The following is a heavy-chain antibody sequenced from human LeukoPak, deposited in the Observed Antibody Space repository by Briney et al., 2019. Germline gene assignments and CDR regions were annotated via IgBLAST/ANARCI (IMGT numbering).Heavy chain of an antibody. CDR1: GGSISSYY. CDR3: ARADYSSGWNDWLDP. D-gene: IGHD6-19*01. Sequence: KPSETLSLTCTVSGGSISSYYWSWIRQPPGKGLEWIGYIYYSGSTNYNPSLKSRVTISVDTSKNQFSLKLSSVTAADTAVYYCARADYSSGWNDWLDPWGQGTLVTVSS. J-gene: IGHJ5*02. CDR2: IYYSGST. V-gene: IGHV4-59*01.